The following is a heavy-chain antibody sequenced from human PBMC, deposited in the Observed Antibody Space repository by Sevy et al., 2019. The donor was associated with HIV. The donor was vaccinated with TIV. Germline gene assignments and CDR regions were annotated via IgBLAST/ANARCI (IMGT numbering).Heavy chain of an antibody. CDR3: GRIMRASMSDAFDL. CDR2: IYPGDSDT. V-gene: IGHV5-51*01. Sequence: GESLKISCKGSGYSFTSYWIGWVRQMPGKGLEWRGIIYPGDSDTRYSPSFQGQVTISDDKSISTAYLQWSSLTASDTATSYCGRIMRASMSDAFDLWGQGTMVNVSS. J-gene: IGHJ3*01. CDR1: GYSFTSYW. D-gene: IGHD3-16*01.